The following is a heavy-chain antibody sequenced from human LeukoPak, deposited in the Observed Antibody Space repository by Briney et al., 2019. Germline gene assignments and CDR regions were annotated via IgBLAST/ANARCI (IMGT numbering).Heavy chain of an antibody. CDR1: GFTFSSYA. D-gene: IGHD6-6*01. V-gene: IGHV3-30*04. CDR2: ISYDGSNK. J-gene: IGHJ4*02. CDR3: ARGSRIAARPYYFDY. Sequence: GGSLRLSCAASGFTFSSYAIHWVRQAPGKGLEWVAVISYDGSNKYFPDSVQGRFTISRDNSKNTLYLQMDSLRPEDTAIYYCARGSRIAARPYYFDYWGQGTLVTVSS.